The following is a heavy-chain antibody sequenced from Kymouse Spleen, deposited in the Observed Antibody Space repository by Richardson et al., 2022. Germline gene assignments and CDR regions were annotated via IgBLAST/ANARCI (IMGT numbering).Heavy chain of an antibody. Sequence: QVQLVQSGAEVKKPGASVKVSCKASGYTFTSYDINWVRQATGQGLEWMGWMNPNSGNTGYAQKFQGRVTMTRNTSISTAYMELSSLRSEDTAVYYCARGNSGSYWDYYYYYGMDVWGQGTTVTVSS. CDR2: MNPNSGNT. CDR3: ARGNSGSYWDYYYYYGMDV. J-gene: IGHJ6*02. D-gene: IGHD1-26*01. CDR1: GYTFTSYD. V-gene: IGHV1-8*01.